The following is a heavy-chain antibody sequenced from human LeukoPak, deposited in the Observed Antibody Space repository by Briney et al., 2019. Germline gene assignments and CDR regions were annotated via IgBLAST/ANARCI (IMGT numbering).Heavy chain of an antibody. CDR1: GGSISSHS. CDR2: IYYSGST. J-gene: IGHJ6*02. V-gene: IGHV4-59*11. D-gene: IGHD3-10*01. CDR3: ARGQEPYGSGSYPGYYYYGMDV. Sequence: SETLSLTCTVSGGSISSHSWSWIRQPPGKGLEWIGYIYYSGSTNYNPSLKSRVTISVDTSKNQFSLKLSSVTAADTAVYYCARGQEPYGSGSYPGYYYYGMDVWGQGTTVTVSS.